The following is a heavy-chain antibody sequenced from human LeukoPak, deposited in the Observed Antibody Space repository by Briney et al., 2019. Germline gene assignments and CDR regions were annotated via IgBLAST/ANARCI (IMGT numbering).Heavy chain of an antibody. V-gene: IGHV4-4*02. Sequence: SGTLSLTCAVSGGSISNSNWWSWVRQTPGKGLEWIGQIYQSGNTNYNPSLKSRVSMSVDKSQNQLSLKMTSVTAADTAVYYCAREGSGWDPFDYWGQGTLVTVSS. CDR3: AREGSGWDPFDY. CDR2: IYQSGNT. CDR1: GGSISNSNW. D-gene: IGHD6-19*01. J-gene: IGHJ4*02.